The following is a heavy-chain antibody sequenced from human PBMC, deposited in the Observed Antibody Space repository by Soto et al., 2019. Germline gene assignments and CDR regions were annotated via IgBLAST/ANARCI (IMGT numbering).Heavy chain of an antibody. Sequence: SDTLSLTCAVSGDSFSSDKWWSWIRQPPGKGLQWIGEIYHSVSTKYNPSLKSRVIISVDQSKNQFSLKLSSVTDADTAVYYCARGETQQQRDYWGQGTLVTVS. J-gene: IGHJ4*02. CDR1: GDSFSSDKW. CDR2: IYHSVST. D-gene: IGHD6-13*01. V-gene: IGHV4-4*02. CDR3: ARGETQQQRDY.